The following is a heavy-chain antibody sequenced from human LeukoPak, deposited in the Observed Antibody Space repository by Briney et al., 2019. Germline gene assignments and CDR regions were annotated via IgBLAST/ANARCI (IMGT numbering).Heavy chain of an antibody. V-gene: IGHV4-39*07. Sequence: SETLSLTCTVSGGSISSHSYYWGWIRQPPGKGLEWIGNIYYSGTTYYNPSLKSRVTISVDTSKNQFSLKLSSVTAADTAVYYCARRDRGSVDIWGQGTTVTVSS. CDR3: ARRDRGSVDI. D-gene: IGHD3-10*01. CDR2: IYYSGTT. J-gene: IGHJ3*02. CDR1: GGSISSHSYY.